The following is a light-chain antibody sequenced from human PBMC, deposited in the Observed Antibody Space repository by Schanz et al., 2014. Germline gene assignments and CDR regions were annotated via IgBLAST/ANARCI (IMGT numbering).Light chain of an antibody. CDR3: VLHMGSGIGV. Sequence: QTVVTQEPSFSVSPGGTVTLTCGLRSGSVSSSYYPSWYQQTPGQAPRTLMHNTNTRSSGVPDRFSGSILGSKAALTITGAQADDESDYYCVLHMGSGIGVFGGGTKLTVL. CDR2: NTN. V-gene: IGLV8-61*01. CDR1: SGSVSSSYY. J-gene: IGLJ3*02.